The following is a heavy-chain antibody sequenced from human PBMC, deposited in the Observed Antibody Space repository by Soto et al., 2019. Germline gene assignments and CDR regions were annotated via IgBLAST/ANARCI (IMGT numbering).Heavy chain of an antibody. CDR2: ISGDGVSK. D-gene: IGHD6-19*01. CDR3: AKKDRLYGVAVAFDS. Sequence: GVLRLSCAASGISFSDYAMSWVRQAPGKGLEWISAISGDGVSKLYADSVRGRFTISRDNAANTLYLQMNSLRTEDTALYYCAKKDRLYGVAVAFDSWGQGTLVTVSS. J-gene: IGHJ4*02. V-gene: IGHV3-23*01. CDR1: GISFSDYA.